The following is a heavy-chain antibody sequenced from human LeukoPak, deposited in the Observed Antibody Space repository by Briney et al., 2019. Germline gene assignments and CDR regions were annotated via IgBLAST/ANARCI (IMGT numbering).Heavy chain of an antibody. CDR2: ISPRAYST. V-gene: IGHV3-11*01. J-gene: IGHJ5*01. CDR3: TRGKRTFDF. D-gene: IGHD6-25*01. Sequence: KPGGSLRLSCSGSDFNFSASYMSWIRQYPGGRLEWLSYISPRAYSTYYADSARGRFSISRDNAHGSLLLKMTTLRVDDSATYYCTRGKRTFDFWSQGTRVIVS. CDR1: DFNFSASY.